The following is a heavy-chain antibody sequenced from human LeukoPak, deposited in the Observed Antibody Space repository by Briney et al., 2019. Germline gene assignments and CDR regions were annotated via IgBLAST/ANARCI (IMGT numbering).Heavy chain of an antibody. J-gene: IGHJ4*01. CDR2: IYYSGST. Sequence: ASETLSLTCTVSGGSIGSGGYYWSWIRQHPGKGLEWIGYIYYSGSTYYNPSLKSRVTISVDTSKNQFSLKLSSVTAADTAVYYCGRETAALVRGVYRVLDYWGHGTLVTVSS. CDR3: GRETAALVRGVYRVLDY. V-gene: IGHV4-31*03. D-gene: IGHD3-10*01. CDR1: GGSIGSGGYY.